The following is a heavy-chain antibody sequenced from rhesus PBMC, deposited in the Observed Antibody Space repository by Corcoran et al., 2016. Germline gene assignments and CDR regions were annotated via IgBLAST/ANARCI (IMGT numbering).Heavy chain of an antibody. CDR1: GGSISSNY. J-gene: IGHJ1*01. CDR2: IRGPGYT. V-gene: IGHV4-160*01. CDR3: AREEDSRWSGYFEF. Sequence: QVQLQQWGEGLVKPSETLSLTCAVYGGSISSNYWSWIRQPPGKGLEWIGRIRGPGYTDYNPSLKSRVTISTDTSKNQFSLKLSSVTAADTAVYYCAREEDSRWSGYFEFWGQGALVTVSS. D-gene: IGHD6-13*01.